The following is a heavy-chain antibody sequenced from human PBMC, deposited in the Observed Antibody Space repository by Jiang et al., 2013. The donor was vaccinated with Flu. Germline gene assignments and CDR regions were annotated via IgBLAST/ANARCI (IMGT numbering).Heavy chain of an antibody. CDR3: ARSISGSPFDY. D-gene: IGHD1-26*01. J-gene: IGHJ4*02. CDR2: IYTSGSI. Sequence: SLTCTVSGASISYYYWSWIRQPAGKGLEWIGRIYTSGSINYNPSLMSRVTMSVDTSKNQFSLKLSSVTAADTAVYYCARSISGSPFDYWGQGSLVTVSS. CDR1: GASISYYY. V-gene: IGHV4-4*07.